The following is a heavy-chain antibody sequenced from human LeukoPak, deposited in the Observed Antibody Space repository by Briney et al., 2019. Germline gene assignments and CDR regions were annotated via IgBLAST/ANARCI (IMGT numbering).Heavy chain of an antibody. V-gene: IGHV4-59*12. CDR1: GGSISSYY. D-gene: IGHD3-16*02. Sequence: PSETLSLTCTVSGGSISSYYWSWIRQPPGKGLEWIGYIYYSGSTNYNPSLKSRVTISVDTSKDQFSLKLSSVTAADTAVYYCARGRYDYVWGSYRSSFGYWGQGTLVTVSS. J-gene: IGHJ4*02. CDR2: IYYSGST. CDR3: ARGRYDYVWGSYRSSFGY.